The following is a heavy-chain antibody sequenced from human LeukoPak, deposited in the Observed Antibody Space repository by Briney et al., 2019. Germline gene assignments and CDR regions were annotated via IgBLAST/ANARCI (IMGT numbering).Heavy chain of an antibody. J-gene: IGHJ4*02. CDR2: ISPSGGST. V-gene: IGHV1-46*01. CDR1: GYTFTSNY. Sequence: ASVKVSCKAFGYTFTSNYMHWVRQAPGQGPEWMGVISPSGGSTTYAQKFQGRVTMTEDTSTDTAYMELSSLRSEDTAVYYCATDGIAAAGRMFDYWGQGTLVTVSS. CDR3: ATDGIAAAGRMFDY. D-gene: IGHD6-13*01.